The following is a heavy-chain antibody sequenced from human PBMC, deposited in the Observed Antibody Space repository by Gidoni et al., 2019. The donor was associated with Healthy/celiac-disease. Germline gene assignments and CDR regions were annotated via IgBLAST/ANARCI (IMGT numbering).Heavy chain of an antibody. CDR2: IYSGGST. Sequence: EVQLVESGGGLVQPGGSLRLSCAASGFTASSNYMSWVRQAPGKGLEWVSVIYSGGSTYYADSVKGRFTISRDNSNNTLYLQMNSLRAEDTAVYYCARNERVGATYHDAFDIWGQGTMVTVSS. J-gene: IGHJ3*02. V-gene: IGHV3-66*01. CDR1: GFTASSNY. D-gene: IGHD1-26*01. CDR3: ARNERVGATYHDAFDI.